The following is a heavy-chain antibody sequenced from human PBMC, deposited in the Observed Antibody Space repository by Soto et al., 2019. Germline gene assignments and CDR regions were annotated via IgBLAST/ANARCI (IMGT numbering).Heavy chain of an antibody. J-gene: IGHJ4*02. V-gene: IGHV3-23*01. D-gene: IGHD3-10*01. CDR3: AKDGLGFGELPYSDY. CDR1: GFTFSSYA. Sequence: EVQLLESGGGLVQPGGSLRLSCAASGFTFSSYAMSLFRQAPGKGLEWVSAISGSGGSTYYADSVKGRFTISRDNSKNTLYLQINSLRAEDTAVYYCAKDGLGFGELPYSDYWGQGTLVTVSS. CDR2: ISGSGGST.